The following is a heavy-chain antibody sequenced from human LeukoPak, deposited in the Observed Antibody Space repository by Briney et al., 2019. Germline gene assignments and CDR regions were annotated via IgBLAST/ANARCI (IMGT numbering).Heavy chain of an antibody. CDR1: GYTFTSYY. CDR2: INPSGGST. J-gene: IGHJ4*02. V-gene: IGHV1-46*01. Sequence: PGASVKVSCKASGYTFTSYYMHWVRQAPGQGLEWMGIINPSGGSTSYAQKFQGRVTMTRDMSTSTVYMELSSLRSEDTAVYYCARDFGARGWLDYWGQGTLVTVSS. CDR3: ARDFGARGWLDY. D-gene: IGHD6-19*01.